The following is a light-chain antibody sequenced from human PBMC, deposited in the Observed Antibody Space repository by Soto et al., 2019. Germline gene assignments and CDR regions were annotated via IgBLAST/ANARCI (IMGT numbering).Light chain of an antibody. J-gene: IGLJ3*02. CDR3: SSYAGGNNLL. V-gene: IGLV2-8*01. CDR1: SSDVGAYNY. CDR2: EVT. Sequence: QSALTQPPSASGSPGQSVTISCTGTSSDVGAYNYVSWYQQHPGTAPKLMIYEVTKRPSGVPDRFSGSQSGNTASLTVSGLQAEDEADYYCSSYAGGNNLLFGGGTKLTVL.